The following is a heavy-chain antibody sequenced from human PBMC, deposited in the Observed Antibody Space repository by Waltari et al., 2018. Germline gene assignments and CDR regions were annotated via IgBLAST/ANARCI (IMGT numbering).Heavy chain of an antibody. CDR1: GGPIRRSNW. Sequence: QVQLQESGPGLVKPSGTLSPTCAVSGGPIRRSNWLIWVRQPPGKGLEWIGEIYHSGSTNYNPSLKSRVTISVDKSKNQFSLKLSSVTAADTAVYYCARDSKLYSSSWYYWGQGTLVTVSS. D-gene: IGHD6-13*01. V-gene: IGHV4-4*02. CDR3: ARDSKLYSSSWYY. J-gene: IGHJ4*02. CDR2: IYHSGST.